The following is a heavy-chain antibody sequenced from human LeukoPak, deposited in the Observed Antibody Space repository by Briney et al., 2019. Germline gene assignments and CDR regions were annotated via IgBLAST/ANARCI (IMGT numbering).Heavy chain of an antibody. V-gene: IGHV4-30-2*01. CDR2: IYHSGST. J-gene: IGHJ4*02. CDR3: ARHAGNLYYFDY. D-gene: IGHD2-8*01. Sequence: PSETLSLTCAVSGGSISSGGYSWSWIRQPPGKGLEWIGYIYHSGSTYFNPSLKSRVTISVDRFKNQFSLKLSAVTAADTAVYYCARHAGNLYYFDYWGQGTLVTVSS. CDR1: GGSISSGGYS.